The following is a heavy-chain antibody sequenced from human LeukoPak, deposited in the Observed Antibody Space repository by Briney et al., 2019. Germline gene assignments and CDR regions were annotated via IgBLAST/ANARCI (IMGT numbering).Heavy chain of an antibody. J-gene: IGHJ4*02. Sequence: GGSLRLSCAASGFTFTSYWMHWVRQAPGKGLVWVSRIYNDGSDAIYADSVKGRFIISRDNAKNSLSLQMNSLRAEDTAVYFCAREMYGDYGFDYWGQGTLVTVSS. D-gene: IGHD4-17*01. CDR1: GFTFTSYW. CDR3: AREMYGDYGFDY. V-gene: IGHV3-74*01. CDR2: IYNDGSDA.